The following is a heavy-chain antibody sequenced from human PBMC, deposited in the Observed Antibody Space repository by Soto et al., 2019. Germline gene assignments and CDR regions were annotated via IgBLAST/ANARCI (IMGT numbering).Heavy chain of an antibody. CDR3: ARVSCSGGSCYSGSAYYYYYMDV. D-gene: IGHD2-15*01. CDR1: GFTFSDYY. Sequence: GGSLRLSCAASGFTFSDYYMSWIRQAPGKGLEWVSYISSSGSTIYYADSVKGRFTISRDNAKNSLYLQMNSLRAEDTAVYYCARVSCSGGSCYSGSAYYYYYMDVWGKGTTVTVSS. V-gene: IGHV3-11*01. CDR2: ISSSGSTI. J-gene: IGHJ6*03.